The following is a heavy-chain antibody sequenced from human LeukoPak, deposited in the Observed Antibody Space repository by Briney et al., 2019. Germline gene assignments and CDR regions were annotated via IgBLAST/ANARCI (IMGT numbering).Heavy chain of an antibody. J-gene: IGHJ2*01. CDR2: ISWDRSSR. V-gene: IGHV3-43*01. CDR3: ARDNEAWYFDL. Sequence: GGSLRLSCAASGFTFDDYTMHWVRQAPGKGLEWVSLISWDRSSRYYADSVKGRFTISRDNSKSSLYLQMNSLRTEDTALYYCARDNEAWYFDLWGRGTPVTVSS. CDR1: GFTFDDYT.